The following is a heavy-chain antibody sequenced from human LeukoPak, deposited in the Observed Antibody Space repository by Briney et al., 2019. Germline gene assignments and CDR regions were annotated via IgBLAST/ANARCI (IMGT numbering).Heavy chain of an antibody. D-gene: IGHD6-13*01. V-gene: IGHV3-23*01. CDR2: ISGSGGST. CDR1: GFTFDDYS. Sequence: GGSLRLSCAASGFTFDDYSMSWVRQAPGKGLEWVSGISGSGGSTYYADSVKGRFTISRDNSKNTLYLQMNSLRAEDTAVYYCAKHRRYSSSWSYDDWGQGTLVTVSS. CDR3: AKHRRYSSSWSYDD. J-gene: IGHJ4*02.